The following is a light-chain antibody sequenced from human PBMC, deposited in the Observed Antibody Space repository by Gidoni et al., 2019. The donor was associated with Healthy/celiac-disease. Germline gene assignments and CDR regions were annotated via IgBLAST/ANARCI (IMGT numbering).Light chain of an antibody. J-gene: IGKJ4*01. Sequence: EIVLTQSPATLSLSPGERATLSCRASQSVSSYLAWYQQKPCQAPRLLIYDASNRATGIPARFSGSGSGTDFTLTISSLEPEDFAVYYCQQRGNWGTFGGGTKVEIK. CDR1: QSVSSY. CDR2: DAS. CDR3: QQRGNWGT. V-gene: IGKV3-11*01.